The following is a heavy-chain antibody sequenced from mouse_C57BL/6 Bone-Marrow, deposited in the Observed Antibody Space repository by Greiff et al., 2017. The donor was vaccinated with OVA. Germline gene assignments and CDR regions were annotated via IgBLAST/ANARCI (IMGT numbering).Heavy chain of an antibody. CDR1: GYTFTSYW. Sequence: QVQLQQPGAELVKPGASVKLSCKASGYTFTSYWMQWVKQRPGQGLEWIGEIDPSDSCTNYNQKFKGKATLTVDTSSSTAYMQLSSLTSEDSAVDDCARDGDGYYYLDYWGQGTTLTVSS. V-gene: IGHV1-50*01. CDR2: IDPSDSCT. D-gene: IGHD2-3*01. J-gene: IGHJ2*01. CDR3: ARDGDGYYYLDY.